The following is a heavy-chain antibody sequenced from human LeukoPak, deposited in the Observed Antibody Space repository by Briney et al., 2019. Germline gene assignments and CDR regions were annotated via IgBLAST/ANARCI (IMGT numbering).Heavy chain of an antibody. D-gene: IGHD3/OR15-3a*01. CDR3: AKHGPSGTDYFDY. CDR1: GFTSSRYA. CDR2: ISGSGGGT. V-gene: IGHV3-23*01. J-gene: IGHJ4*02. Sequence: GGSLRLSCAASGFTSSRYAMSWVRQAPGKGLEWVSAISGSGGGTYYADSVKGRFTISRDNSKNTLYLQMNGLRAEDTAVYYCAKHGPSGTDYFDYWGQGTLVIVSS.